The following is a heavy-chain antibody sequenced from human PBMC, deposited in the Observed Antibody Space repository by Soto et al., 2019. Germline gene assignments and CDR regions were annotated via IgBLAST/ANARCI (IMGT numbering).Heavy chain of an antibody. V-gene: IGHV3-33*01. J-gene: IGHJ6*02. D-gene: IGHD6-13*01. CDR2: IWYDGSNK. CDR3: ARGSSSWLPQFYYYYYGMDV. CDR1: GFTFSSYG. Sequence: VGSLRLSCAASGFTFSSYGMHWVRQAPGKGLEWVAVIWYDGSNKYYADSVKGRFTISRDNSKNTLYLQMNSLRAEDTAVYYCARGSSSWLPQFYYYYYGMDVWGQGTTVTVSS.